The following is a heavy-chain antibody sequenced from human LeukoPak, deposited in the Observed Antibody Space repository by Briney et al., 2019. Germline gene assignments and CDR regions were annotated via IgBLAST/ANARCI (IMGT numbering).Heavy chain of an antibody. Sequence: TSQTLSHTCTVSGGSISSGDYYWSWIRQPPGKGLEWIGYIYYSGSTYYNPSLKSRVTISVDTSKNQFSLKLSSVTAADTAVYYCARVVDYASPGFDYWGQGTLVTVSS. D-gene: IGHD2-2*01. CDR3: ARVVDYASPGFDY. CDR2: IYYSGST. J-gene: IGHJ4*02. V-gene: IGHV4-30-4*08. CDR1: GGSISSGDYY.